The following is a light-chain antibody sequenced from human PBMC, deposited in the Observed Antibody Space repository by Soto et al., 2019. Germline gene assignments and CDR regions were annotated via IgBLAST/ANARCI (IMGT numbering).Light chain of an antibody. Sequence: QSALTQPPSASGSPGQSVTISCTGTSSDVGANNYVSWYQQHPGKAPKLMIYEVTKRPSGVPDRFSGSKSGNTASLTVSGLQAEDEADYYCSSSAGTNSVFGTGTKLTVL. CDR3: SSSAGTNSV. V-gene: IGLV2-8*01. J-gene: IGLJ1*01. CDR1: SSDVGANNY. CDR2: EVT.